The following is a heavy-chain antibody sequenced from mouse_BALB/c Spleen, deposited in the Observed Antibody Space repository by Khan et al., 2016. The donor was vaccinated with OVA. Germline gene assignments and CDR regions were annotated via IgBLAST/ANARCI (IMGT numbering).Heavy chain of an antibody. D-gene: IGHD1-2*01. CDR2: LWAGGGT. V-gene: IGHV2-9*02. CDR1: GVSLPNSG. Sequence: VQLKQSGPGLVAPSQSLSITCSVSGVSLPNSGLHWIRQPPGKGMEWLGVLWAGGGTHYNSALMSRLRIRKDNYKSQVTLKMNRQKTADTTIYYYSRDRHYYGYVYYAMDYWGQGTSVTVAS. J-gene: IGHJ4*01. CDR3: SRDRHYYGYVYYAMDY.